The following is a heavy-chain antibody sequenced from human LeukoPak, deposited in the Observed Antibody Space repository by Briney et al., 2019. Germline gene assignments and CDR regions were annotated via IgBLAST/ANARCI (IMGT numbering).Heavy chain of an antibody. D-gene: IGHD3-3*01. CDR2: IKQDGSEK. CDR1: GFTFSSYW. V-gene: IGHV3-7*01. J-gene: IGHJ6*02. CDR3: ARGEYYDFWSGWTSHYGMDV. Sequence: PGGSLRLSCAASGFTFSSYWMSWVRQAPGKGLEWVANIKQDGSEKYYVDSVKGRFTISRDNAKNSLYLQMNSLRAEDTAVYYCARGEYYDFWSGWTSHYGMDVWGQGTTVTVTS.